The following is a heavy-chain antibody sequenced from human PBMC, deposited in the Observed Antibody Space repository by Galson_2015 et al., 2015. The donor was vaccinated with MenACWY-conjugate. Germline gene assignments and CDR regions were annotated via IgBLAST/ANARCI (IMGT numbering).Heavy chain of an antibody. CDR1: GYSFTSYA. CDR3: VRPGADGSDWPAFLS. Sequence: SVKVSCKASGYSFTSYAVHWVRQAPGQGLEWMGWINAGSGKTLYSQEFEVRVTITTDKAATTAYMELNSLTYEDTAVYYCVRPGADGSDWPAFLSLVQGTPVSISS. V-gene: IGHV1-3*01. J-gene: IGHJ5*01. CDR2: INAGSGKT. D-gene: IGHD3-3*02.